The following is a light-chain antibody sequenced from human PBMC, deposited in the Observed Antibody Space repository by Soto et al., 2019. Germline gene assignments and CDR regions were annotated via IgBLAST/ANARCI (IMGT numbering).Light chain of an antibody. Sequence: DIQMTQSPSTLSASVGDRVTITCRASQTISNYLTWYQQRPGKAPKLLIYRSSILQNGVPSRFSGSGSGTEFPHPISSLPPDDFATYYCQQYYMYATFGHGTRVEI. CDR3: QQYYMYAT. CDR2: RSS. CDR1: QTISNY. V-gene: IGKV1-5*03. J-gene: IGKJ1*01.